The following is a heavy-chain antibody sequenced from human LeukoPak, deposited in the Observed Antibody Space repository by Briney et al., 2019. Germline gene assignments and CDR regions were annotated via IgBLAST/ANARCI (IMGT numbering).Heavy chain of an antibody. CDR1: GDSISSTSHY. V-gene: IGHV4-39*01. J-gene: IGHJ4*02. Sequence: PSETLSLTCTVSGDSISSTSHYWDWIRQPPGKGPEWIGNIYFTGSTYYCPSLKSRVTISVDTSKNQFSLKLSSVTAADTAVYYCASLPYYDFWSGYYGDYWGQGTLVTVSS. CDR2: IYFTGST. D-gene: IGHD3-3*01. CDR3: ASLPYYDFWSGYYGDY.